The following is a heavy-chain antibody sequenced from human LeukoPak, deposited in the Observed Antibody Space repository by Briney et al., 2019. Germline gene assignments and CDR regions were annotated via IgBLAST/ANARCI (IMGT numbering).Heavy chain of an antibody. CDR3: ARLVVDSHAFDV. D-gene: IGHD6-19*01. J-gene: IGHJ3*01. Sequence: PGGSLRLSCAASGFTVSGSYMSWIRQAPGKGLEWVSILYSVGTIYYADSVKGRFTVSRDNSKNTLYLQMNSLRVEDAAAYYCARLVVDSHAFDVWGQGTMVTVSS. CDR1: GFTVSGSY. CDR2: LYSVGTI. V-gene: IGHV3-53*01.